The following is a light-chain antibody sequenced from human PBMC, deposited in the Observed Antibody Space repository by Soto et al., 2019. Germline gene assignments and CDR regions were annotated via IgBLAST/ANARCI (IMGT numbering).Light chain of an antibody. Sequence: DIQITQSPSTLSASVGDRVTITCRASQSINNWLAWYQQKPGKAPKFLIYDASNLESGVPSRFSGSGSGTEFTLTISSLQPDDFATYYCQQYNIYWTFGQVSMADI. V-gene: IGKV1-5*01. CDR1: QSINNW. J-gene: IGKJ1*01. CDR2: DAS. CDR3: QQYNIYWT.